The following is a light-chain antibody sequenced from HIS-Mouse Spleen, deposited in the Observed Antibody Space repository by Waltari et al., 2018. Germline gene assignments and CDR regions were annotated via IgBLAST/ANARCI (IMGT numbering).Light chain of an antibody. Sequence: QSALTQPASGSGSPGQSITISCPGTSSDFGRCHLFPWDQQHPGKAPKLMIYEGSKRPSGVSNRFSGSKSGNTASLTISGLQAEDEADYYCCSYAGSSTWVFGGGTKLTVL. V-gene: IGLV2-23*01. CDR2: EGS. CDR1: SSDFGRCHL. CDR3: CSYAGSSTWV. J-gene: IGLJ3*02.